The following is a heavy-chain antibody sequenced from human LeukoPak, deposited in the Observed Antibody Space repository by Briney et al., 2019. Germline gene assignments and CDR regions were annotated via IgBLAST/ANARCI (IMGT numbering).Heavy chain of an antibody. CDR1: GFTFSDYY. J-gene: IGHJ4*02. V-gene: IGHV3-11*01. CDR3: ARHYYHSSGHGGY. Sequence: GGSLRLSCAASGFTFSDYYMSWVRQAPGKGLEWLSYISSSGRTIYYADSVKGRFTISRDNARNSLYLQMNSLRVEDTAVYYCARHYYHSSGHGGYWGQGTLVTVSS. D-gene: IGHD3-22*01. CDR2: ISSSGRTI.